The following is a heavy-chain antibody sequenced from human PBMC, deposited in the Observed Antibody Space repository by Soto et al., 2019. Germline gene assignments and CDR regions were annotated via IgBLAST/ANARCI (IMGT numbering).Heavy chain of an antibody. D-gene: IGHD3-22*01. J-gene: IGHJ3*02. V-gene: IGHV2-5*02. CDR1: GISLSTIGVG. CDR2: IYWDDDK. Sequence: QITLKESGPTLVKPAQTLTLTCTISGISLSTIGVGVGWIRQPPGKALEWLALIYWDDDKRYSPSLKSRLTNTKDTSENQVVLRMTNMDPVDTATYYCAHRLTSPYYYDSSDHPHFFDIWGQGTVVTVSS. CDR3: AHRLTSPYYYDSSDHPHFFDI.